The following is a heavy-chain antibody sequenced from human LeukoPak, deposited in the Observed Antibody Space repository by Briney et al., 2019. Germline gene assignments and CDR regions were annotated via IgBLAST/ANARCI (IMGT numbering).Heavy chain of an antibody. D-gene: IGHD6-13*01. CDR1: GFTVSSNY. J-gene: IGHJ3*02. CDR2: IYSGGST. V-gene: IGHV3-53*01. CDR3: ARGVIAAAGSGAFDI. Sequence: PGGSLRLSCAASGFTVSSNYMSWVRQAPGKGLEWVSVIYSGGSTYYADSVKGRFTISRDNSKNTLYLQMNSLRAEDTAVYYCARGVIAAAGSGAFDIWGQGTMVTVSS.